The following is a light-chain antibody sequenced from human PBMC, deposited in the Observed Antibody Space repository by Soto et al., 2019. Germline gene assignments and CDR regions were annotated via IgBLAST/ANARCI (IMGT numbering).Light chain of an antibody. CDR3: HQFNSYPFT. CDR1: QGISSA. CDR2: DAS. Sequence: AIQLTQSPSSLSASVGDRVTITCRASQGISSALAWYQQKPGKAPKLLIYDASSLESGVPSSFSGSGSETDLTPTISSLQPEEFATNYSHQFNSYPFTLGPWTKVDIK. V-gene: IGKV1-13*02. J-gene: IGKJ3*01.